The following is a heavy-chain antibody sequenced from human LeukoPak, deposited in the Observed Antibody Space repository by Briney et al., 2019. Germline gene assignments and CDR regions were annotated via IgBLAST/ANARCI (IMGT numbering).Heavy chain of an antibody. CDR2: IRYDGSIK. D-gene: IGHD6-19*01. V-gene: IGHV3-30*02. CDR1: GFTFSSYA. Sequence: GGSLRLSCAASGFTFSSYAMHWVRQAPGKGLEWVSFIRYDGSIKYYADSVEGRFTISRDNSKNTLYLQMNSLRADDPAVYYCARGIAVAGTELADWGQGTLVTVSA. CDR3: ARGIAVAGTELAD. J-gene: IGHJ4*02.